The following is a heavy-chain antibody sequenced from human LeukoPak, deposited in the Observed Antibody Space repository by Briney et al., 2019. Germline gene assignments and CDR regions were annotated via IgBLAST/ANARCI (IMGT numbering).Heavy chain of an antibody. J-gene: IGHJ4*02. V-gene: IGHV3-23*01. CDR1: GITLSNYG. Sequence: GGSLRLSCAVSGITLSNYGMSWVRQAPGKGLECVAGISGSGGSTNYADSVKGRFTISRDNRKNTLFLQMNSLRADDTAVYYCAHRTGFDYWGQGTLVTVSS. D-gene: IGHD3/OR15-3a*01. CDR3: AHRTGFDY. CDR2: ISGSGGST.